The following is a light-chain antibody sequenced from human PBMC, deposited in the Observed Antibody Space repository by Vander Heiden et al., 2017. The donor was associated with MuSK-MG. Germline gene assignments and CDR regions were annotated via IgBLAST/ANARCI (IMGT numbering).Light chain of an antibody. V-gene: IGKV1-39*01. J-gene: IGKJ1*01. CDR3: QQSYSAPPT. Sequence: DIQMTQSPSSLSASVGDRVTITCRASQSISNYLNWYQQKPGKAPKLLIYAASSLQSGVPSRFSGSGSGTDFTHTISSLQPEDFATYYCQQSYSAPPTFGQGTKVEIK. CDR1: QSISNY. CDR2: AAS.